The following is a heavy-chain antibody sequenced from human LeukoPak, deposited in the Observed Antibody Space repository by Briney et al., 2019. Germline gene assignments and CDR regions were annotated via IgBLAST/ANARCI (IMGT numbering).Heavy chain of an antibody. V-gene: IGHV3-15*01. CDR3: TTRSYYGAYELDS. Sequence: GGSLRLSCAASGFTFSSAWMTWVRQSPGKGLEWVGRIKSKTDGGTRDYAAPVKGRFTISRDDSKNTLYLHMNSLKTEDTAVYFCTTRSYYGAYELDSWGQGTMVTVSS. J-gene: IGHJ3*02. CDR2: IKSKTDGGTR. D-gene: IGHD4-17*01. CDR1: GFTFSSAW.